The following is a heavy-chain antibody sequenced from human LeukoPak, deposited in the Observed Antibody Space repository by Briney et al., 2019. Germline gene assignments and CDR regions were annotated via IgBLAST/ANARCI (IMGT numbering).Heavy chain of an antibody. CDR3: AGDDPYDNSGYYYMGDY. CDR1: GGSISSSSYY. CDR2: IYYSGST. D-gene: IGHD3-22*01. Sequence: SETLSLTCTVSGGSISSSSYYWGWIRQPPGKGLEWIGSIYYSGSTYYNPSLKSRVTISVDTSKNQFSLKLSSVTAADTAVYYCAGDDPYDNSGYYYMGDYWGQGTLVTVSS. J-gene: IGHJ4*02. V-gene: IGHV4-39*07.